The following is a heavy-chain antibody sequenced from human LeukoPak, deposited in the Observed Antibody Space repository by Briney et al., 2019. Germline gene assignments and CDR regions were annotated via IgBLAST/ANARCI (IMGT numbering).Heavy chain of an antibody. D-gene: IGHD3-10*01. J-gene: IGHJ4*02. CDR1: GFTFSSYA. Sequence: GGSLRLSCAASGFTFSSYALIWVRQAPGSGLERASTINGSGSTTRSADSVKGRFTISRDNSKNTLYLQMTSLRAEDTAVYYCAKELTAVRDYWGQGTLVSVSS. V-gene: IGHV3-23*01. CDR3: AKELTAVRDY. CDR2: INGSGSTT.